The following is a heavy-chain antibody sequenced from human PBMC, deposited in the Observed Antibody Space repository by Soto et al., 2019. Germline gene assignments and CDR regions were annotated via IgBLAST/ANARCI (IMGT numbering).Heavy chain of an antibody. CDR1: GYTFSNYG. Sequence: VQLVQSEAEVKKPGASVKVSCKASGYTFSNYGVSWVRQAPGQGLEWMGWISAYNGNSNYAQGLQGRVTMTTDTSTRTAYMELSSLSADDTAMYYCARDPRRQYFDSVGYSNFDYWGQGTLVTVSS. CDR2: ISAYNGNS. D-gene: IGHD3-22*01. J-gene: IGHJ4*02. V-gene: IGHV1-18*01. CDR3: ARDPRRQYFDSVGYSNFDY.